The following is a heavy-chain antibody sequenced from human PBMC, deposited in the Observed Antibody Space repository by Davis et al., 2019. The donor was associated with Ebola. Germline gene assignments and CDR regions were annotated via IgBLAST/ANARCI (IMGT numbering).Heavy chain of an antibody. V-gene: IGHV4-61*08. Sequence: MPSETLSLTCSVSGGSVSSGGYYWSWIRQPPGKGLEWIGNIHYIGNTNYNPSLKSRVTISVDTSKNQFSLRLNSVTAADTAVYYCARQNYYYYGMDVWGQGTTVTVSS. J-gene: IGHJ6*02. CDR3: ARQNYYYYGMDV. CDR2: IHYIGNT. CDR1: GGSVSSGGYY.